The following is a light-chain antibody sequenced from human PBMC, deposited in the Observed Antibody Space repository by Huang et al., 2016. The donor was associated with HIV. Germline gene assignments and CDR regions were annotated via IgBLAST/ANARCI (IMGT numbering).Light chain of an antibody. CDR1: QGIRND. V-gene: IGKV1-6*01. Sequence: AIQMTQSPSSLSASLGDRITITCRASQGIRNDLGWYQHTPGKAPKLQIYAASELQVGVPLRFRGSGSGTDFTLIITSLQPEDVGTYYCLQDFNYPRTFGQGTTVNI. J-gene: IGKJ1*01. CDR2: AAS. CDR3: LQDFNYPRT.